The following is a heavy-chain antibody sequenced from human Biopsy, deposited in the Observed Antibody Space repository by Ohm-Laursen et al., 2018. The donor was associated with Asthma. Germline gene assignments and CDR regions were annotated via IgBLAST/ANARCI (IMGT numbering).Heavy chain of an antibody. CDR1: GFPFTAYY. CDR2: ISLNTGDA. V-gene: IGHV1-2*04. Sequence: ASVKVSCKTSGFPFTAYYIHWVRQAPGQGLEWMGWISLNTGDANLAQKFRGWVTMTRDTSISTAYLVLSGLKSHDTAVYYCARGDSSNWSHYYFDYWGQGTLVTVSS. J-gene: IGHJ4*02. CDR3: ARGDSSNWSHYYFDY. D-gene: IGHD3-22*01.